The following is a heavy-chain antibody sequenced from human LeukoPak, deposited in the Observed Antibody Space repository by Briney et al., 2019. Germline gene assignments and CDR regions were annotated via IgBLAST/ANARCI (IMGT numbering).Heavy chain of an antibody. CDR3: ARAYYDSSGSFDY. Sequence: GGSLRLSCAASGFTFDNYAMHWVRQAPGKGLVWVSRINSDGSSTSYADSVKGRFTISRDNAKNTLYLQMNSLRAEDTAVYYCARAYYDSSGSFDYWGQGTLVTVSS. V-gene: IGHV3-74*01. J-gene: IGHJ4*02. D-gene: IGHD3-22*01. CDR2: INSDGSST. CDR1: GFTFDNYA.